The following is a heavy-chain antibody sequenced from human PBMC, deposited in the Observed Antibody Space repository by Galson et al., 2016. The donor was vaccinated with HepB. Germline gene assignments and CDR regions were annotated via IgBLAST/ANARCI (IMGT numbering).Heavy chain of an antibody. J-gene: IGHJ4*02. CDR2: VFYSGTT. Sequence: TLSLTCSVSDASINSGGYYWSWIRQLPVKGLEWIGYVFYSGTTYYNPSLKSRVTISIDTSNRQFSLKLTSVTAADTAVYYCARIKYSGYNPGLFFDSWGQGILSASP. CDR1: DASINSGGYY. V-gene: IGHV4-31*03. CDR3: ARIKYSGYNPGLFFDS. D-gene: IGHD5-12*01.